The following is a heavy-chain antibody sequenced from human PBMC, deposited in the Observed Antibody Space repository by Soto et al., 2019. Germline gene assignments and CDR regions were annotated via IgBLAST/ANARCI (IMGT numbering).Heavy chain of an antibody. CDR2: INAGNGNT. CDR3: AVADGSGSHSFDQ. CDR1: GYTLINYA. D-gene: IGHD3-10*01. V-gene: IGHV1-3*01. J-gene: IGHJ4*02. Sequence: QVQAVQSGAEVKKPGASVKVSCKVSGYTLINYAVHWVRQAPGQGLEWMGWINAGNGNTKYSQKLQGRATSIRDTHARTAYMELTSLRSEDTAVYYCAVADGSGSHSFDQWGQGTLVTVSS.